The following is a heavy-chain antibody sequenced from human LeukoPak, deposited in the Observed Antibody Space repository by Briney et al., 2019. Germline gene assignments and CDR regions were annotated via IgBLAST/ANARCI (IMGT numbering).Heavy chain of an antibody. D-gene: IGHD4-23*01. Sequence: GGSLRLSCAASGFPFISYWMHWVRQAPGKGLVWVSRINSDGSSTSYADSVKGRFTISRDDAKNTLYLQMNSLRAEDTAVYYCAKQPSYGGNSDYWGQGTLVTVSS. CDR1: GFPFISYW. V-gene: IGHV3-74*01. CDR3: AKQPSYGGNSDY. CDR2: INSDGSST. J-gene: IGHJ4*02.